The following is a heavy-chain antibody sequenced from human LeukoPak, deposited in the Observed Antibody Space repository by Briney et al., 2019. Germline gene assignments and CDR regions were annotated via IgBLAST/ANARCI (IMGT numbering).Heavy chain of an antibody. CDR1: GFTFSSYS. V-gene: IGHV4-34*01. J-gene: IGHJ4*02. D-gene: IGHD2-2*01. CDR2: INHSGST. CDR3: ARGLGPPSVVVPAAMVY. Sequence: PGGSLRLSCAASGFTFSSYSMNWVRQAPGKGLEWIGEINHSGSTNYNPSLKSRVTISVDTSKNQFSLKLSSVTAADTAVYYCARGLGPPSVVVPAAMVYWGQGTLVTVSS.